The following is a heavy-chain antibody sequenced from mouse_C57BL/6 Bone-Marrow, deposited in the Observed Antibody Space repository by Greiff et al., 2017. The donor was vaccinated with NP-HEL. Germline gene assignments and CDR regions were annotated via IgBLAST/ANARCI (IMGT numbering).Heavy chain of an antibody. CDR2: IYPGSGST. J-gene: IGHJ1*03. D-gene: IGHD1-1*01. V-gene: IGHV1-55*01. CDR1: GYTFTSYW. Sequence: QVQLQQPGAELVKPGASVKMSCKASGYTFTSYWITWVKQRPGQGLEWIGDIYPGSGSTNYNEKFKSKATLTVDTSSSTAYMQLSSLTSEDSAVYYCASLYYGSSPYWYFDVWGTGTTVTVSS. CDR3: ASLYYGSSPYWYFDV.